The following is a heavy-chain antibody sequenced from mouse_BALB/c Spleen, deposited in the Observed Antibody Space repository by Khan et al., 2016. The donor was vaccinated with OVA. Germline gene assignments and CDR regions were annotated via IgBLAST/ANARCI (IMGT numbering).Heavy chain of an antibody. J-gene: IGHJ2*01. D-gene: IGHD1-1*01. CDR2: INPSTGYT. CDR3: ERRGRRWDLDY. CDR1: GYTFINYW. V-gene: IGHV1-7*01. Sequence: QVQLKQSGAELAKPGASVKMSCKASGYTFINYWILWIKQRPGQGLEWIGYINPSTGYTEYNQNFKDKATLTADISSSTVYMQLSSLTSEDSAVYYCERRGRRWDLDYWGQGTTLTVSS.